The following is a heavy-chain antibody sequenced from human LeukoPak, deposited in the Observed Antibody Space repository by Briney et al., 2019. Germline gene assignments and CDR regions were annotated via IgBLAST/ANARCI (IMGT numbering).Heavy chain of an antibody. J-gene: IGHJ4*02. CDR1: GYTFTTHW. CDR2: IFPGDSDT. CDR3: ARLRYSGSYFEY. V-gene: IGHV5-51*01. Sequence: GESLKISCKGSGYTFTTHWIAWVRQMPGKGLEWMGIIFPGDSDTTYSPSFEGQVTISADKSINTAYLQWSTLKASDTAMYYCARLRYSGSYFEYWGQGTLVTVSS. D-gene: IGHD1-26*01.